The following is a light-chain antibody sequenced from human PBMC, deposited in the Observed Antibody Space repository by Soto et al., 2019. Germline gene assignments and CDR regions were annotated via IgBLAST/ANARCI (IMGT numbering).Light chain of an antibody. J-gene: IGLJ3*02. CDR2: LNSDGSH. CDR3: QTWGTGFWV. CDR1: SGHSNYA. V-gene: IGLV4-69*01. Sequence: QPVLTQSPSASASLGASVKLTCTLSSGHSNYAIAWHQQQPEKGPRYLMKLNSDGSHSKGDGIPDRFSGSSSGAERYLTISSLQSDDEADYYCQTWGTGFWVFGGGTKLTVL.